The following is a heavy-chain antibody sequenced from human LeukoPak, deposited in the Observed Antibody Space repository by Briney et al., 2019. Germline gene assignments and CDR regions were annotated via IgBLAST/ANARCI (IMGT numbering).Heavy chain of an antibody. D-gene: IGHD1-20*01. J-gene: IGHJ4*02. CDR1: GGTFSSYA. V-gene: IGHV1-69*04. CDR3: AVVGITGTTATASYFDY. CDR2: IIPILGIA. Sequence: ASVKVSCKASGGTFSSYAISWVRQAPGQGLEWMGRIIPILGIANYAQNFQGRVTITADKSTSTAYMELSSLRSEDTAVYYCAVVGITGTTATASYFDYWGQGTLVTVSS.